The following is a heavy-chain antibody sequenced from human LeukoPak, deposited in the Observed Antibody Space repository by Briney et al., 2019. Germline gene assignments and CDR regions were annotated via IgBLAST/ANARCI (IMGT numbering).Heavy chain of an antibody. Sequence: GGSLRLSCAASGFSFRNYGMHWVRQAPGKGLEWVAVISYDGNNKYYADSVKGRFTISRDNSKNTLYLQMNSLRAEDTAVYYCAKAASYDSSGYYIDYWGQGTLVTVSS. V-gene: IGHV3-30*18. J-gene: IGHJ4*02. CDR2: ISYDGNNK. D-gene: IGHD3-22*01. CDR3: AKAASYDSSGYYIDY. CDR1: GFSFRNYG.